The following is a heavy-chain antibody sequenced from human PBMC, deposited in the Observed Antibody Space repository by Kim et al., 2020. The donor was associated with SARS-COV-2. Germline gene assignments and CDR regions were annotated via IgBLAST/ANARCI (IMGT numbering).Heavy chain of an antibody. CDR2: ISGSGNGI. J-gene: IGHJ6*02. D-gene: IGHD2-21*02. CDR1: GFTFNNYA. CDR3: ATTGLLFNYYGRHV. V-gene: IGHV3-23*01. Sequence: GGSLRLSCTASGFTFNNYAMHWVRQGPGKGLEWVASISGSGNGIYYADSVKGRFTISRDNSKNTLYLQMNRLRVEDTALYYCATTGLLFNYYGRHVWGHGPAVTVSS.